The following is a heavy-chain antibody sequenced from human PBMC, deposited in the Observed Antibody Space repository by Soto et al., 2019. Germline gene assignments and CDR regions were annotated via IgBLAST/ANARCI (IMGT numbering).Heavy chain of an antibody. V-gene: IGHV1-18*01. CDR1: GYIFVNYG. CDR2: ISPYSGNT. Sequence: QVQLVQSGDEVRKPGSSVKVSCKASGYIFVNYGIAWVLQAPGQGPEWMGWISPYSGNTHYASKVQGRLTMTTDTSPSPAYMDLGDLTSDYTAVYYCAMVDNYVTPTPQDVWGQGTTVTVSS. J-gene: IGHJ6*02. CDR3: AMVDNYVTPTPQDV. D-gene: IGHD3-16*01.